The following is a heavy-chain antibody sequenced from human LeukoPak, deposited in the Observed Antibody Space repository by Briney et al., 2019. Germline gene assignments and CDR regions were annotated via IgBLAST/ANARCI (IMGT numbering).Heavy chain of an antibody. CDR1: GFTFSSYS. D-gene: IGHD2-21*02. J-gene: IGHJ4*02. V-gene: IGHV3-48*01. Sequence: GGSLRLSCAASGFTFSSYSMNWVRQAPGKGLEWVSYISSSSSTIYYADSVKGRFTISRDNSKNTLYLQMNSLRAEDTAVYHCAKTTYCGGDCYSWYFDYWGQGTLVTVSS. CDR3: AKTTYCGGDCYSWYFDY. CDR2: ISSSSSTI.